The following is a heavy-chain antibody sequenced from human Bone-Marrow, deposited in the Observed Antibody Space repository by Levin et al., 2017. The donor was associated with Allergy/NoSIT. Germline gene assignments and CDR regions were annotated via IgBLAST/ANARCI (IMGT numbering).Heavy chain of an antibody. D-gene: IGHD4-17*01. CDR2: IYYSGTT. V-gene: IGHV4-30-4*01. CDR3: ARVRNAVTNPTFDH. J-gene: IGHJ4*02. Sequence: SETLSLTCTVSGDSISSGDYYWSWVRQPPGEGLEWIGYIYYSGTTYYHPSLKSRVTISVDTPKNQFSLKLTSVTAADTAVYYCARVRNAVTNPTFDHWGQGTLVTVSS. CDR1: GDSISSGDYY.